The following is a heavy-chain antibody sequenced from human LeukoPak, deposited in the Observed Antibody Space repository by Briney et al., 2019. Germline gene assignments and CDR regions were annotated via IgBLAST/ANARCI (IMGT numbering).Heavy chain of an antibody. V-gene: IGHV4-30-4*01. CDR1: GGSISSGDYY. J-gene: IGHJ4*02. Sequence: PSQTLSLTCTVSGGSISSGDYYWSWIRQPPGKGLEWIGYIYYSGSTYYNPSLKSRVTISVDTSKNQFSLKLSSVTAAGTAVYYCARDYATMVRGVIMAFDYWGQGTLVTVSS. D-gene: IGHD3-10*01. CDR3: ARDYATMVRGVIMAFDY. CDR2: IYYSGST.